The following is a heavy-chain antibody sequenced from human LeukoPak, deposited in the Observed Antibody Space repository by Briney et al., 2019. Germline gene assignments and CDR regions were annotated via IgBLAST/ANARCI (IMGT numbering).Heavy chain of an antibody. Sequence: GGSLRLSCVVSGFTFSTYGMHWVRQAPGKGLEWVALISYDGSNKYYADSVKGRFTISRDNSKNTLYLQMNSLRAEDTAVYYCARTPIRYCSGGSCYWYGMDVWGQGTTVTVSS. D-gene: IGHD2-15*01. CDR2: ISYDGSNK. V-gene: IGHV3-30*03. CDR3: ARTPIRYCSGGSCYWYGMDV. CDR1: GFTFSTYG. J-gene: IGHJ6*02.